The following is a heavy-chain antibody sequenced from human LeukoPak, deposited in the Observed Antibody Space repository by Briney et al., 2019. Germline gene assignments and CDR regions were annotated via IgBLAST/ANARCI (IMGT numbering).Heavy chain of an antibody. CDR2: IWDDGSKK. D-gene: IGHD6-13*01. CDR1: GFTFTSYG. Sequence: GGSLRLSCAPSGFTFTSYGMHWVRQAPGNGREGLAVIWDDGSKKDYSDSVKVRFTISRDNSKNTLYLQITSLIAEDTAVYYCARGRVTAAADDAFDIWGEGTMVTVSS. V-gene: IGHV3-33*01. J-gene: IGHJ3*02. CDR3: ARGRVTAAADDAFDI.